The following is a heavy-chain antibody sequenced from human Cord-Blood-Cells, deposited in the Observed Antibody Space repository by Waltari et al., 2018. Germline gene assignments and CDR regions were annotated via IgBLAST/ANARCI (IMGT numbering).Heavy chain of an antibody. CDR1: GGSFSGYY. V-gene: IGHV4-34*01. D-gene: IGHD4-17*01. J-gene: IGHJ3*02. Sequence: QVQLQKWGAGLLKPLETLSLTCAVYGGSFSGYYWSWIRQPPGKGLEWIGEINHSGSTNYNPSLKSRVTISVDTSKNQFSLKLSSVTAADTAVYYCARGGGDYGDYDAFDIWGQGTMVTVSS. CDR3: ARGGGDYGDYDAFDI. CDR2: INHSGST.